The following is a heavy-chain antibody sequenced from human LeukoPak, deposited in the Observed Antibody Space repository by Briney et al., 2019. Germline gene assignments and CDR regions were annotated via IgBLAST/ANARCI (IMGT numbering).Heavy chain of an antibody. V-gene: IGHV4-31*03. D-gene: IGHD2-2*01. CDR1: GGSISSGGSY. Sequence: SQTLSLTCTVSGGSISSGGSYWSWIRQHPGKGLEWIGYIYYSVSTYYNPSLKSRVNISVATSKNQFSLKLSSVTAADTAVYYCATFLGRCSSTSCSHTHTWFDPWGQGTLVTVSS. CDR2: IYYSVST. CDR3: ATFLGRCSSTSCSHTHTWFDP. J-gene: IGHJ5*02.